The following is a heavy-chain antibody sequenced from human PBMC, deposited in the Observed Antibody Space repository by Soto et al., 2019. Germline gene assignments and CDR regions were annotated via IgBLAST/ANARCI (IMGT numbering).Heavy chain of an antibody. CDR2: IDPSANVQ. CDR3: ASKRYPTGWHTDALDI. Sequence: GGSLRLSCAASGFTLSDYYMSWIRQAPGKELERVSYIDPSANVQYYAESVKGRFTISKDNAKNSLYLQMASLRAEDTAFFFFASKRYPTGWHTDALDIWGQGTMVTVSS. J-gene: IGHJ3*02. CDR1: GFTLSDYY. V-gene: IGHV3-11*04. D-gene: IGHD6-19*01.